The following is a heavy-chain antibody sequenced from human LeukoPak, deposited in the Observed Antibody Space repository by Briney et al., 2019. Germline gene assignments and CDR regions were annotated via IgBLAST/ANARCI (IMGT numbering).Heavy chain of an antibody. CDR1: GGSISSGSYY. CDR3: ARDVYYYDSSGYYDP. J-gene: IGHJ5*02. D-gene: IGHD3-22*01. V-gene: IGHV4-61*02. Sequence: PSETLSLTCTVSGGSISSGSYYWSWIRQPAGKGLEWIGRIYTSGSTNYNPSLKSRVTISVDTSKNQFSLKPSSVTAADTAVYYCARDVYYYDSSGYYDPWGQGTLVTVSS. CDR2: IYTSGST.